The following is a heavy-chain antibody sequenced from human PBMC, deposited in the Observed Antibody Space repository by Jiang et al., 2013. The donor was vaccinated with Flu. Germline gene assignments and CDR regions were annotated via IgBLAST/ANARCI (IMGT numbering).Heavy chain of an antibody. Sequence: KPTQTLTLTCTFSGFSLSTSGVGVGWIRQPPGKALEWLALIYWDDDKRYSPSLKSRLTITKDTSKNQVVLTMTNMDPVDTATYYCAHSLGTYYDIPTLGDWFDPWGQGTLVTVSS. D-gene: IGHD3-9*01. CDR3: AHSLGTYYDIPTLGDWFDP. V-gene: IGHV2-5*02. CDR2: IYWDDDK. J-gene: IGHJ5*02. CDR1: GFSLSTSGVG.